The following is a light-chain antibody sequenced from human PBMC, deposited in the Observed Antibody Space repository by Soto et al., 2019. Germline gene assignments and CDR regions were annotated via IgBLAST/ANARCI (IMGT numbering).Light chain of an antibody. CDR2: GAS. J-gene: IGKJ5*01. CDR3: QQYGTSEII. CDR1: QSVSSSY. Sequence: EIVLTQSPGTLSLSPGERATLSCRASQSVSSSYLAWYQQKPGQAPRLLIHGASSRATGIPDRFSGSGSGTDFTLTITRLEPEDFAVFYCQQYGTSEIIFGQGTRLEIK. V-gene: IGKV3-20*01.